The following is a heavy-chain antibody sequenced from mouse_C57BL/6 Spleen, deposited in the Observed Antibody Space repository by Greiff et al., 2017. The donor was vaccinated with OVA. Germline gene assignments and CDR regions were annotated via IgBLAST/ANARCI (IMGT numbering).Heavy chain of an antibody. CDR2: IHPNSGST. J-gene: IGHJ2*01. D-gene: IGHD1-1*01. V-gene: IGHV1-64*01. CDR3: ARANYGSSYVSDY. Sequence: QVQLQQPGAELVKPGASVKLSCKASGYTFTSYWMHWVKQRPGQGLEWIGMIHPNSGSTNYNEKFKSKATLTVDKSSSTAYMQLSSLTSEDSAVYYCARANYGSSYVSDYWGQGTTLTVSS. CDR1: GYTFTSYW.